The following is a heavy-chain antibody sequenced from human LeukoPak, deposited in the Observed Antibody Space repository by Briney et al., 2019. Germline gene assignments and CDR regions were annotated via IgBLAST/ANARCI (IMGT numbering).Heavy chain of an antibody. CDR3: ARDWQFCTSTSCYPPGALDI. J-gene: IGHJ3*02. V-gene: IGHV3-30*02. CDR2: IRHDGSDE. D-gene: IGHD2-2*01. Sequence: GGSLRLSCAASGFTFSYYGMHWVRQSPGKGLEWVAFIRHDGSDESFADPVKGRFAISRDNSKNTLYLQMNSLRAEDTAVYYCARDWQFCTSTSCYPPGALDIWGQGTLVHVSS. CDR1: GFTFSYYG.